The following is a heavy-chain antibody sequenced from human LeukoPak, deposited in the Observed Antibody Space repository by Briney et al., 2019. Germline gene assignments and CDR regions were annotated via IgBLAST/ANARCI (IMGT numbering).Heavy chain of an antibody. Sequence: ASVKVSCKASGGTFSSYAISWVRQAPGQGLEWMGWINPSSGGTNYAQKFQGRVTMTRDTSISTAYMELSRLRSDDTAVYYCARAATGYYFDYWGQGTLVTVSS. J-gene: IGHJ4*02. D-gene: IGHD5-12*01. V-gene: IGHV1-2*02. CDR2: INPSSGGT. CDR3: ARAATGYYFDY. CDR1: GGTFSSYA.